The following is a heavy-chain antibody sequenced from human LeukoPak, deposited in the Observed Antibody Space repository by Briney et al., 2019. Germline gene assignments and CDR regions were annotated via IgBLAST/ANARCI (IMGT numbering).Heavy chain of an antibody. CDR2: IIPIFGTA. CDR3: AREGYYDSSGYPFDP. D-gene: IGHD3-22*01. J-gene: IGHJ5*02. CDR1: GGTFSSYA. Sequence: ASVKVSCKASGGTFSSYAISWVRQAPGQGLEWMGGIIPIFGTANYAQKFQGRVTITADKSTSTAYMELSSLRSEDTAVYYCAREGYYDSSGYPFDPWGQGTLVTVSS. V-gene: IGHV1-69*06.